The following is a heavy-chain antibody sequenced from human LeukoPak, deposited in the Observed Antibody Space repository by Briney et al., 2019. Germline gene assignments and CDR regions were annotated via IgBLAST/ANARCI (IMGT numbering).Heavy chain of an antibody. V-gene: IGHV4-34*01. J-gene: IGHJ6*02. Sequence: ETLSLTCAVYGGSFSGYYWSWIRQPPGKGLEWVGEINHSGSTNYNPSLKSRVTISVDTSKNQFSLKLSSVTAADTAVYYCARGIRVIQVYYYYGMDVWGQGTTVTVSS. CDR3: ARGIRVIQVYYYYGMDV. CDR2: INHSGST. CDR1: GGSFSGYY. D-gene: IGHD3-10*01.